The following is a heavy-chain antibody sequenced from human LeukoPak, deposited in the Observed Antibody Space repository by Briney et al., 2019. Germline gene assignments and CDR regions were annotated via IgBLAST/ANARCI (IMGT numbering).Heavy chain of an antibody. D-gene: IGHD3-22*01. CDR2: ISGSGGST. CDR1: GFTFSSYA. CDR3: AKDYHYYDSSGYSHPFDY. Sequence: GGSLRLSCAASGFTFSSYAMTWVRQAPGKGLEWVSAISGSGGSTYYADSVKGRFTISRDNSKNTLYLQMNSLRAEDTAVYYCAKDYHYYDSSGYSHPFDYWGQGTLVTVSS. J-gene: IGHJ4*02. V-gene: IGHV3-23*01.